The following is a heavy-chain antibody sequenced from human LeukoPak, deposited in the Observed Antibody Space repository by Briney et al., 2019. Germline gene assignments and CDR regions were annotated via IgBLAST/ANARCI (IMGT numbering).Heavy chain of an antibody. J-gene: IGHJ4*02. D-gene: IGHD6-13*01. Sequence: GGSLRLSCAASGFTLSTYWMSWVRQAPGKRLEWVANIKQDGSEKYYVDCVKGRFTISSDNAKNSLYLQVNSLRAEDTAVYYGARTDHSGSFYYFDYWGQGTLVTVSS. CDR2: IKQDGSEK. V-gene: IGHV3-7*04. CDR3: ARTDHSGSFYYFDY. CDR1: GFTLSTYW.